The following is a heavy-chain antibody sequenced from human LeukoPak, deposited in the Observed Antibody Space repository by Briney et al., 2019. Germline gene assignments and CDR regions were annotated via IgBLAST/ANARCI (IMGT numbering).Heavy chain of an antibody. CDR3: AKGRNDFWSGYPSYGMDV. Sequence: GGSLRLSCVASGFTFSSYAMSWVRQAPGKGLEWVSAISGSGGSTYYADSVKGRFTISRDNSKNTLYLQMNSLRAEDTAVYYCAKGRNDFWSGYPSYGMDVWGQGTTVTVSS. CDR2: ISGSGGST. D-gene: IGHD3-3*01. CDR1: GFTFSSYA. J-gene: IGHJ6*02. V-gene: IGHV3-23*01.